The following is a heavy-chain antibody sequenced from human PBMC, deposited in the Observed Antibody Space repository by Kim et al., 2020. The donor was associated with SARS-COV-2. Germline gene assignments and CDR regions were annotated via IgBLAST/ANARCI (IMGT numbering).Heavy chain of an antibody. V-gene: IGHV3-23*01. CDR1: GFTFSNYA. J-gene: IGHJ3*02. CDR3: ATMGLRGFDI. D-gene: IGHD2-15*01. Sequence: GGSLRLSCAASGFTFSNYAMSWVRQAPGRGLEWVSAISDNGIRTDYADAVRDRFTISRDNSKDTLYLQMNSLRAEDTAVYYCATMGLRGFDIWGQGTMVTVSS. CDR2: ISDNGIRT.